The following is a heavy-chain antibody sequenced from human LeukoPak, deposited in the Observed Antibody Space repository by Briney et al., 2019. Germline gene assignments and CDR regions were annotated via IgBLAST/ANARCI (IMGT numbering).Heavy chain of an antibody. D-gene: IGHD1-14*01. CDR2: ISSSSTYI. V-gene: IGHV3-21*04. CDR3: AKTGAVDY. CDR1: GFTFSSYS. Sequence: PGGSLRLSCAASGFTFSSYSMNWVRQAPGKGLEWVSSISSSSTYIYYADSVKGRFTISRDNSKNTLYLQMNSLRAEDTAVYYCAKTGAVDYWGQGTLVTVSS. J-gene: IGHJ4*02.